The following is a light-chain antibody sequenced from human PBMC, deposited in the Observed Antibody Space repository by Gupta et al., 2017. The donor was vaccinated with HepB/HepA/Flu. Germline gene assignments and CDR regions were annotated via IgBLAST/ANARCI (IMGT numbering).Light chain of an antibody. V-gene: IGLV3-1*01. J-gene: IGLJ1*01. CDR1: KLGDKY. Sequence: SYELTQPPSVSVSPGQTASITCSGDKLGDKYACWYQQKPGQSPVLVIYQDSKRPSGIPERFSGSNSGNTATLTISGTQAMDEAHYYCQAWDSSTGMVFGTGTKVTVL. CDR2: QDS. CDR3: QAWDSSTGMV.